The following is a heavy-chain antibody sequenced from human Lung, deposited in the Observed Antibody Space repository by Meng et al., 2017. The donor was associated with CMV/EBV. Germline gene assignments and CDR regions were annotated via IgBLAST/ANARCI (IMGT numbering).Heavy chain of an antibody. D-gene: IGHD5-18*01. CDR2: MNPNSGNT. CDR1: GYTFTSYD. CDR3: ARGKGSYYYYYGMDV. V-gene: IGHV1-8*01. Sequence: ASVXVSXKASGYTFTSYDINWVRQATGQGLEWMGWMNPNSGNTGYAQKFQGRVTMTRNTSISTAYMELSSLRSEDTAVYYCARGKGSYYYYYGMDVWGQGTTVTVPS. J-gene: IGHJ6*02.